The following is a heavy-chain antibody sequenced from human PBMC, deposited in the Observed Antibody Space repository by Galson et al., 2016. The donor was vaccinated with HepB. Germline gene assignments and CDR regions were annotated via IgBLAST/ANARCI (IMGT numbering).Heavy chain of an antibody. CDR1: GFTFSSYT. J-gene: IGHJ5*02. Sequence: SLRLSCAASGFTFSSYTMHWVRQAPGKGLGWVAIILHDGRDKYYADSVKGRFTISRDNSKNTVYLQIDSLREEDTAVYYCTSDYGGFDPWGQGTLVTVSS. CDR2: ILHDGRDK. V-gene: IGHV3-30*04. D-gene: IGHD4/OR15-4a*01. CDR3: TSDYGGFDP.